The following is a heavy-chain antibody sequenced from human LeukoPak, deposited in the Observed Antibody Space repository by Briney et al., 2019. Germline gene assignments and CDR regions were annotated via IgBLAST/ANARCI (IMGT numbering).Heavy chain of an antibody. CDR2: IWYDGSNK. CDR1: GFTFSSYG. Sequence: PGWSLRLSCAASGFTFSSYGMHWVRQAPGKGLEWVAVIWYDGSNKYYADSVKGRFTISRDNSKNTLYLQMNSLRAEDTAVYYCARGRYCSSTSCYAIDYWGQGTLVTVSS. J-gene: IGHJ4*02. CDR3: ARGRYCSSTSCYAIDY. V-gene: IGHV3-33*01. D-gene: IGHD2-2*01.